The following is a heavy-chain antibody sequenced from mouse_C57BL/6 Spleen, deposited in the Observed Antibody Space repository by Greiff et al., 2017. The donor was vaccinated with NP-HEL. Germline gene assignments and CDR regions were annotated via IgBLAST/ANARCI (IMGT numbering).Heavy chain of an antibody. V-gene: IGHV1-52*01. Sequence: QVQLQQPGAELVRPGSSVKLSCKASGYTFTGYWMHWVKQRPIQGLEWIGNIDPSDSETHYNQKFTDKATLTVDKSSSTAYMQLSSLTSEDSAVYYCARGDYDYDGGAWFAYWGQGTLVTVSA. CDR3: ARGDYDYDGGAWFAY. CDR2: IDPSDSET. CDR1: GYTFTGYW. D-gene: IGHD2-4*01. J-gene: IGHJ3*01.